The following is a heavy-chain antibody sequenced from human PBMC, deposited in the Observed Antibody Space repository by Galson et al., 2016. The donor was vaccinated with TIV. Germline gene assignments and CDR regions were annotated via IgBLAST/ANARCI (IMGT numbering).Heavy chain of an antibody. V-gene: IGHV3-7*03. CDR2: IKQDGSEK. J-gene: IGHJ2*01. CDR1: GFTFSDYW. Sequence: LRLSCAASGFTFSDYWMHWVRQAPGKGLEWVANIKQDGSEKYYVDSVKGRFIISRDDTKNSLYLQMNSLRAEDTAVYYCARRYFDLWGRGTLVTVSS. CDR3: ARRYFDL.